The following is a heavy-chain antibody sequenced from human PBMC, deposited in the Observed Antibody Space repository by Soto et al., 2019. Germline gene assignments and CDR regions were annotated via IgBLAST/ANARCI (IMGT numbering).Heavy chain of an antibody. CDR1: GFTFSSYA. V-gene: IGHV3-23*01. Sequence: GGSLRLSCAASGFTFSSYAMSWVRQAPGKGLEWVSAISGSGVSTYYADSVKGRVTISRDNSKNTLYLQMNSLRAEDSAIYYCAKPVTITVAAYDYWGQGTLVTVST. D-gene: IGHD6-19*01. CDR3: AKPVTITVAAYDY. J-gene: IGHJ4*02. CDR2: ISGSGVST.